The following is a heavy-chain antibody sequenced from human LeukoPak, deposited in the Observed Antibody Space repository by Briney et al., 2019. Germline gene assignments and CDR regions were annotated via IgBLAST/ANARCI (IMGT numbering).Heavy chain of an antibody. CDR2: ISYIGST. CDR3: ARDLVTVSKGFDI. D-gene: IGHD4-17*01. V-gene: IGHV4-59*11. CDR1: GDSFSSHY. Sequence: SETLSLTCAVSGDSFSSHYWTWIRQPPGKGLEWIGYISYIGSTNYNPSLKSRVTISIHTSKNQFSLKLSSVTAADTAVYYCARDLVTVSKGFDIWGQGTMVSVSS. J-gene: IGHJ3*02.